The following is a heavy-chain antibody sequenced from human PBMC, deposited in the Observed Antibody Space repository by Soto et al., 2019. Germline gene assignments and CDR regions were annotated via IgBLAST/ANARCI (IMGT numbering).Heavy chain of an antibody. Sequence: SETLSLTCTVSGGSISSSSYYWGWIRQPPGKGLEWIGSIYYSGSTYYNPSLMSRVTISVDTSKNQFSLKLSSVTAADTAVYYCALEVSGSYYFDYWGQGTLVTVSS. CDR1: GGSISSSSYY. V-gene: IGHV4-39*01. CDR3: ALEVSGSYYFDY. D-gene: IGHD3-10*01. J-gene: IGHJ4*02. CDR2: IYYSGST.